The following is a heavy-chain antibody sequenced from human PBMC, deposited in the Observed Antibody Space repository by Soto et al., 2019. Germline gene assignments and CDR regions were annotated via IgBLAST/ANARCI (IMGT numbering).Heavy chain of an antibody. CDR2: IYSGGST. D-gene: IGHD3-10*01. V-gene: IGHV3-53*01. CDR3: ASTYYYARYGMDD. Sequence: EVQLVESGGGLIQPGGSLRLSCAASGFTVSSNYMSWVRQAPGKGLEWVSVIYSGGSTYYADSVKGRFTISRDNSKNTLYLQMNSLRAEDTGVYYCASTYYYARYGMDDWGQGTTVTVSS. J-gene: IGHJ6*02. CDR1: GFTVSSNY.